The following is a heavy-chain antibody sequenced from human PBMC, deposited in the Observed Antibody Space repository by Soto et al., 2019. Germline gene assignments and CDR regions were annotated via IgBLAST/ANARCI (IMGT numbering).Heavy chain of an antibody. CDR3: ARRYGGNFDY. J-gene: IGHJ4*02. Sequence: QVQLQESGPGLVKPSETLSLTCTVSGGSINNYYWSWIRLPPGKGLEWIGYIYYSGSTNYNPSLKSRVTISVDTSKNQFYLKLSSVTAADTAVYYCARRYGGNFDYWGQGTLVTVSS. V-gene: IGHV4-59*01. CDR2: IYYSGST. CDR1: GGSINNYY. D-gene: IGHD1-26*01.